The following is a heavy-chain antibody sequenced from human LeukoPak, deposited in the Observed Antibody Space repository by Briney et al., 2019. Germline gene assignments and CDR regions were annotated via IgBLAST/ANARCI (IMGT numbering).Heavy chain of an antibody. CDR2: INWNGGST. V-gene: IGHV3-20*01. CDR1: GFTFDDYG. Sequence: GGSLRLSCAASGFTFDDYGMSWVRQAPGKGLEWVSGINWNGGSTGYADSVKGRFTISRDNAKNSLYLQMSSLRAEDTALYHCARDLPPYSSGWYNWFDPWGQGTLVTVSS. CDR3: ARDLPPYSSGWYNWFDP. D-gene: IGHD6-19*01. J-gene: IGHJ5*02.